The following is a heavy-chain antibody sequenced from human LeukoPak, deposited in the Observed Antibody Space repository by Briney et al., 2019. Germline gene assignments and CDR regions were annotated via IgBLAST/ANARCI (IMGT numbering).Heavy chain of an antibody. CDR1: GFTFSSYA. CDR2: ISGSGGST. V-gene: IGHV3-23*01. D-gene: IGHD3-9*01. CDR3: ATRYYDILTGYYPTPPDYYMDV. J-gene: IGHJ6*03. Sequence: PGGSLRLSCAASGFTFSSYAMSWVRQAPGKGLEWVSAISGSGGSTYYADSVKGRFTISRDNSKNTLYLQMNSLRAEDTAVYYCATRYYDILTGYYPTPPDYYMDVWGKGTTVTVSS.